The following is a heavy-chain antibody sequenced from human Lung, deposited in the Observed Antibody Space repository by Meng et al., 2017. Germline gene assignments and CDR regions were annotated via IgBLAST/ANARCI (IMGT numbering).Heavy chain of an antibody. CDR1: GGSFSDYY. CDR3: ARGPTTMAHDFDY. CDR2: INHSGGT. D-gene: IGHD4-11*01. Sequence: QVQLQQWGAGRLKPSETLSPPCVVSGGSFSDYYWSWIRQPPGKGLEWIGEINHSGGTNYNPSLESRATISVDTSQNNLSLKLSSVTAADSAVYYCARGPTTMAHDFDYWGQGTLVTVSS. V-gene: IGHV4-34*01. J-gene: IGHJ4*02.